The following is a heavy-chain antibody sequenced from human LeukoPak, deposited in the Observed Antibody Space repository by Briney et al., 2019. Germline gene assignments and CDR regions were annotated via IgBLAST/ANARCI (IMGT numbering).Heavy chain of an antibody. D-gene: IGHD4-17*01. CDR1: GFTFSSYW. CDR3: ARGPSTTLTTR. V-gene: IGHV3-7*01. CDR2: IKHDGSDI. Sequence: GGSLRLSCAASGFTFSSYWMSWVRQAPGKGLEWVANIKHDGSDIHYVDSVKGRFTISRDNAQSSLFLQMSSLRREDTAVYYCARGPSTTLTTRWGQGTLVAVSS. J-gene: IGHJ4*02.